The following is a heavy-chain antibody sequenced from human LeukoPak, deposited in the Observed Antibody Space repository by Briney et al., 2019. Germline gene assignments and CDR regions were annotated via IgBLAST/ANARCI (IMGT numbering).Heavy chain of an antibody. D-gene: IGHD1-26*01. J-gene: IGHJ6*02. CDR2: FYSGGST. CDR1: GLTVSSNY. CDR3: AKGRAPVGYYYGMDV. Sequence: QPGGSLRLSCTASGLTVSSNYMSWVRQAPGKGLEWVSVFYSGGSTYYADSVKGRFTISRDNSNNMLYLQMNSLRAEDTAVYYCAKGRAPVGYYYGMDVWGQGTTVTVSS. V-gene: IGHV3-66*01.